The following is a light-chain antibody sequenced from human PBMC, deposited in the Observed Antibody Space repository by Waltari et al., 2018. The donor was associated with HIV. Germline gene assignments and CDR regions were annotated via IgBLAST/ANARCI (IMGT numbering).Light chain of an antibody. J-gene: IGKJ3*01. CDR3: QQLNSDPFT. CDR2: AAS. Sequence: DIQLTQSPSFLSASVRDRVPITSRASHDISNNLAWYQQKPGTVPKLLIYAASSLQSGVPSRFSGSGSGTEFTLTITSLQPDDFATYYCQQLNSDPFTFGPGTKVDIK. V-gene: IGKV1-9*01. CDR1: HDISNN.